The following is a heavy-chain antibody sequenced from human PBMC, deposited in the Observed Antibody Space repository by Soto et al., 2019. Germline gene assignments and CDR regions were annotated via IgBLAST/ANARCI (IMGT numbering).Heavy chain of an antibody. D-gene: IGHD5-18*01. CDR2: IWYDGSNK. J-gene: IGHJ4*02. CDR1: GFTFISYG. CDR3: ARDQGRGYSYGFDY. V-gene: IGHV3-33*01. Sequence: GGSLRLSCAASGFTFISYGMHWVLQAPGKGLEWVAVIWYDGSNKYYADSVKGRFTISRDNSKNTLYLQMNSLRAEDTAVYYCARDQGRGYSYGFDYWGQGTLVTVSS.